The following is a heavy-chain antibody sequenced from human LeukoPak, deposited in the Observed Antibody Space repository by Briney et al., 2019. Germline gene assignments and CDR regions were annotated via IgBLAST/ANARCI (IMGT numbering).Heavy chain of an antibody. Sequence: HSGGSLRLSCAASGFSISSYEMNWVRQAPGKGLEWVSHISSSGSTIWYADSVKGRFTISRDNAKNSLYLQMNSLRAEDTAVYYCARVELAPYYYYMDVWGKGTTVTVS. CDR2: ISSSGSTI. V-gene: IGHV3-48*03. CDR3: ARVELAPYYYYMDV. J-gene: IGHJ6*03. D-gene: IGHD1-7*01. CDR1: GFSISSYE.